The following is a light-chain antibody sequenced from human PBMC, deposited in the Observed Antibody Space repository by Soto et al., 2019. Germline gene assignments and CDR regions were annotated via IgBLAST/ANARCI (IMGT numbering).Light chain of an antibody. CDR1: SGDIGAYKY. CDR3: SAYTTSKSWV. Sequence: QSALTQPASVSGSPGQSITISCTGTSGDIGAYKYVSWYQQHPGNAPKLIIYEVINRPSGVSNRFSGSKSGNTASLTISGLQTEDEADYYCSAYTTSKSWVFCGGTKLTVL. V-gene: IGLV2-14*01. CDR2: EVI. J-gene: IGLJ3*02.